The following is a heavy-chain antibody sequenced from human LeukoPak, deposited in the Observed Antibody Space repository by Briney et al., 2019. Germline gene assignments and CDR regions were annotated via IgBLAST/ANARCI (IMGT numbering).Heavy chain of an antibody. D-gene: IGHD4-17*01. J-gene: IGHJ6*02. Sequence: GGSLRLSCAASGFTFSSYGMHWVRQAPGKGLEWVAVIWYDGSNKYYADSVKGRFTISRDNSKNTLYLQMNSLRAEDTAVYYCARDGATVTTDYYYYYGMDVWGQGTTVTVSS. V-gene: IGHV3-33*01. CDR1: GFTFSSYG. CDR3: ARDGATVTTDYYYYYGMDV. CDR2: IWYDGSNK.